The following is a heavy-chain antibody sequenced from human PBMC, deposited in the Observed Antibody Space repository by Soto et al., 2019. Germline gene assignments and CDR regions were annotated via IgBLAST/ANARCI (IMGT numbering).Heavy chain of an antibody. CDR3: AREGSYGAYNFAHGIQLWSFDF. V-gene: IGHV4-4*07. J-gene: IGHJ4*02. CDR1: GGSINTFY. CDR2: IFSSGST. Sequence: SETLSLTCTVSGGSINTFYWSWVRQPAGKGLEWIGRIFSSGSTSFNPSLESRVAMSVDTSKNHFSLNLSSVTAADMAVYYCAREGSYGAYNFAHGIQLWSFDFWGQGALVTVSS. D-gene: IGHD5-18*01.